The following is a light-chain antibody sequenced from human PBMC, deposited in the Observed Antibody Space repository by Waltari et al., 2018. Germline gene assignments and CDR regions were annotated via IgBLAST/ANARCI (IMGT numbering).Light chain of an antibody. CDR3: QQYNNWPPGT. Sequence: TVVTQSPGTLSVSPGERVTLSCSTSQSIGFSLAWYQQKPGQAPRLLMFHSSTRAPGIPARFSGSGSETEFTLTIGSLQSEDFAVYSCQQYNNWPPGTFGQGTKVEI. CDR1: QSIGFS. CDR2: HSS. V-gene: IGKV3-15*01. J-gene: IGKJ1*01.